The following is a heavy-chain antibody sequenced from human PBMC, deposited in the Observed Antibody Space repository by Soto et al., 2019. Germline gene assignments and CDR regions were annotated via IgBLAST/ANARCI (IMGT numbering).Heavy chain of an antibody. CDR2: ISGSGGST. D-gene: IGHD5-12*01. V-gene: IGHV3-23*01. J-gene: IGHJ4*02. CDR1: GFSFGTYA. CDR3: AKDVDIVATTYFDY. Sequence: PGGSLRLSCVASGFSFGTYAMTWVRQVPGKGLEWVSTISGSGGSTYYADSVKGRFTISRDNSKNTLYLQMNSLRAGDTAVYYCAKDVDIVATTYFDYWGQGTLVTVSS.